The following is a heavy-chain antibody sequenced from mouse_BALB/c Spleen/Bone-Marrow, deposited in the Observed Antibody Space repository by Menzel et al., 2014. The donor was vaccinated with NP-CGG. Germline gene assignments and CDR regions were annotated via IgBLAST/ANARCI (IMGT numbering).Heavy chain of an antibody. V-gene: IGHV6-6*02. J-gene: IGHJ3*01. CDR1: GFTYSNYW. CDR2: IRLKSNNYAT. Sequence: EVKVVESGGGLVQPGGSMKLSCVASGFTYSNYWMNWVRQSPEKGLEWVAEIRLKSNNYATHYAESVKGGFTISRDDSKSSVYLQMNNLRAEDTGIYYCTTGFAYWGRGTLVTVSA. CDR3: TTGFAY.